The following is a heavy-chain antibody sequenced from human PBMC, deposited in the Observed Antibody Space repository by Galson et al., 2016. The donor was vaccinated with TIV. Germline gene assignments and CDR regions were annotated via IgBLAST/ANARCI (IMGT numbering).Heavy chain of an antibody. CDR2: MWFDGSDI. J-gene: IGHJ1*01. CDR1: GFTFGSYG. CDR3: AKDALEWTVRGQLVN. V-gene: IGHV3-33*06. Sequence: SLRLSCAASGFTFGSYGMHWVRQAPGKGLEWVAVMWFDGSDIYYADSVKGRFTISRDNSKNTLYLHMNDLRGDDTAIYFCAKDALEWTVRGQLVNWGQGTRVTVSS. D-gene: IGHD3-10*01.